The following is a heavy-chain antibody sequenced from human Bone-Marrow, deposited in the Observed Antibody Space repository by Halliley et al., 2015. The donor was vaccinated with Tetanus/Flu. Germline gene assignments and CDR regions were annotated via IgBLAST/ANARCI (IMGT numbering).Heavy chain of an antibody. CDR1: GFTFSSYS. D-gene: IGHD2-8*01. V-gene: IGHV3-21*01. Sequence: SLRLSCAASGFTFSSYSMNWVRQAPGKGLEWVSSISSSSSYIYYADSVKGRFTISRDNAKNSLYLQMNSLRAEDTAVYYCARDRMYYPDCLAYWGQGTLVTVSS. CDR3: ARDRMYYPDCLAY. CDR2: ISSSSSYI. J-gene: IGHJ4*02.